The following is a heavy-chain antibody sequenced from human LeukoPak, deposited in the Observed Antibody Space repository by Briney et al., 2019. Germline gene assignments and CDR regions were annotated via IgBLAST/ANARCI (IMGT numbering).Heavy chain of an antibody. V-gene: IGHV4-30-2*01. CDR3: ARGIVARSNWFDP. CDR2: IYHSGST. CDR1: GGSISSGGYS. Sequence: PSETLSLTCTVSGGSISSGGYSWSWNRQPPGKGLEWIGYIYHSGSTYYNPSLKSRVTISVDRSKNQFSLKLSSVTAADTAVYYCARGIVARSNWFDPWGQGTLVTVSS. D-gene: IGHD5-12*01. J-gene: IGHJ5*01.